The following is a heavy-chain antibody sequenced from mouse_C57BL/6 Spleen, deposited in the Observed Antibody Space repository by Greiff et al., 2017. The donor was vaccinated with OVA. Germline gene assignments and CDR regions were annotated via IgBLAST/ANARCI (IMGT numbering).Heavy chain of an antibody. CDR3: ARGGRITTVVARGYWYFDV. CDR2: ISDGGSYT. CDR1: GFTFSSYA. Sequence: EVQRVESGGGLVKPGGSLKLSCAASGFTFSSYAMSWVRQTPEKRLEWVATISDGGSYTYYPDNVQGRFTISRDNAKNNLYLQMSHLKSEDTAMYYCARGGRITTVVARGYWYFDVWGTGTTVTVSS. V-gene: IGHV5-4*01. J-gene: IGHJ1*03. D-gene: IGHD1-1*01.